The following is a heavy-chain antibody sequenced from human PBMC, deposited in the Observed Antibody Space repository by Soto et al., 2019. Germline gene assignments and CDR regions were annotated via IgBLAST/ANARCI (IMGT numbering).Heavy chain of an antibody. CDR1: GFTFSIYA. CDR2: ISYDGSTR. J-gene: IGHJ6*02. D-gene: IGHD2-15*01. V-gene: IGHV3-30-3*01. CDR3: ARDAPVQMATPLEDFFYTMDE. Sequence: PGGSLRLSCRASGFTFSIYAMHWVRQAPGKGLEWVAVISYDGSTRYYRDSVKGRFTISRDNSKDTLYLQMNSLRAEDTAVYFCARDAPVQMATPLEDFFYTMDEWGQGTTVTVSS.